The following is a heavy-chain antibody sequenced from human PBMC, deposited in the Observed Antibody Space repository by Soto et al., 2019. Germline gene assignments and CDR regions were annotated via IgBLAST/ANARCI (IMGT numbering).Heavy chain of an antibody. V-gene: IGHV5-51*07. Sequence: PGSSLKISCTSSGYNITNHMIVWVHDIGEKGLWLMGVIFPGDSDTSYRPSFHGDATTSADTTSTTAFLLCGSLYASTSAMYYCARQPNAYYGMDVWGQGTTVTVSS. CDR1: GYNITNHM. CDR3: ARQPNAYYGMDV. CDR2: IFPGDSDT. J-gene: IGHJ6*02.